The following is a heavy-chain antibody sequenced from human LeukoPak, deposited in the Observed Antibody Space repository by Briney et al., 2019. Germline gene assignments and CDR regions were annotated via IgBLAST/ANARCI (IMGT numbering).Heavy chain of an antibody. D-gene: IGHD1-14*01. Sequence: GGSLRLSCAASGFTFSNYWMNWLRQAPGKGLEWVADIKQDGSEKYYVDSVKGRFTISRDNAKNSLYLQMNSLRAEDAGVYYCAKEGAYPIITYDSWGQGTLVTVSS. J-gene: IGHJ5*01. V-gene: IGHV3-7*01. CDR2: IKQDGSEK. CDR3: AKEGAYPIITYDS. CDR1: GFTFSNYW.